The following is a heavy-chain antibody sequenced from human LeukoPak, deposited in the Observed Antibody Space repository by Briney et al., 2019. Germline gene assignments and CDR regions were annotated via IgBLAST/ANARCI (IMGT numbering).Heavy chain of an antibody. V-gene: IGHV3-23*01. Sequence: GGSLRLSCAASGFTFSSYAMSWVRQAPGKGLEWVSGISGSGGSTYSADSVKGRFTISRDNSKNTLYLQMSSLRAEDTAVYYCAKEPSSGWNPTRLFDYWGQGTLLTVSS. CDR1: GFTFSSYA. J-gene: IGHJ4*02. CDR3: AKEPSSGWNPTRLFDY. CDR2: ISGSGGST. D-gene: IGHD6-19*01.